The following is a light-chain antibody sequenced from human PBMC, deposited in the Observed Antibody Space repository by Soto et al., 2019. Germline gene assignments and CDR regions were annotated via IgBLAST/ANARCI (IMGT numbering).Light chain of an antibody. CDR3: QQHGTSPYT. J-gene: IGKJ2*01. Sequence: EIVLTQSPGTLSLSPGERATLSCRASQSVSSNYLAWYQQKSGQAPRLLIYDATSRATDVPDRFSGSGSGTDFTLTISRLEPEDFAVYYCQQHGTSPYTFGQGTVLEIK. CDR1: QSVSSNY. V-gene: IGKV3-20*01. CDR2: DAT.